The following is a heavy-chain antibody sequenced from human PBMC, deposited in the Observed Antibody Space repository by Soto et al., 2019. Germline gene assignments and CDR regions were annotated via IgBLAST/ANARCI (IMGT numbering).Heavy chain of an antibody. Sequence: QVQLVQTGAERRKPVASVKVSCKASGYTFTPYAIHGVRQAPGQRREWMGWISTGNGNTKYSATFQGRVTFTIDTVANTAYMELGRLRSDDTAVYDWARDSGYGSGFSCYAPGDFWVQGTLVTVS. J-gene: IGHJ4*02. CDR3: ARDSGYGSGFSCYAPGDF. CDR2: ISTGNGNT. D-gene: IGHD2-15*01. V-gene: IGHV1-3*04. CDR1: GYTFTPYA.